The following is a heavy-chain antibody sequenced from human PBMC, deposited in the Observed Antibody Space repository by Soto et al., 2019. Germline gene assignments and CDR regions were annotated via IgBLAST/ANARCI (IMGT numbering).Heavy chain of an antibody. V-gene: IGHV4-59*01. CDR3: ARVPVTTYYYYGMDV. J-gene: IGHJ6*02. Sequence: SETLSLTCTVSGGSISSYYWSWIRQPPGKGLEWIGYIYYSGSTNYNPSLKSRVTISVDTSKNQFSLRLSSVTAAGTAVYYCARVPVTTYYYYGMDVWGQGTTVTVAS. D-gene: IGHD4-17*01. CDR1: GGSISSYY. CDR2: IYYSGST.